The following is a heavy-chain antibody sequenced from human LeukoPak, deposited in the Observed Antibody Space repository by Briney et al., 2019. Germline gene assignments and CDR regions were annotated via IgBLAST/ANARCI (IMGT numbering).Heavy chain of an antibody. V-gene: IGHV1-69*05. CDR3: ARGEFWGYCGGDCYSQFDY. CDR2: IIPIFGTA. CDR1: GGTFSSYA. J-gene: IGHJ4*02. Sequence: SVKVSCKASGGTFSSYAISWVRQAPGQGLEWMGGIIPIFGTANYAQKFQGRVTITTDESTSTAYMELSSLRSEDTAVYYCARGEFWGYCGGDCYSQFDYWGQGTLATVSS. D-gene: IGHD2-21*01.